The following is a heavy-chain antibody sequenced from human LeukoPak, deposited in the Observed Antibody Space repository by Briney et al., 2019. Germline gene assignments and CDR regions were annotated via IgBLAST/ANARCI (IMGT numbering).Heavy chain of an antibody. J-gene: IGHJ4*02. CDR2: ISSSGSTI. V-gene: IGHV3-48*03. Sequence: PGGSLRLSCAASGFTFSSYEMNWVRQAPGKGLEWVSYISSSGSTIYYADSVKGRFTISRDNAKNSLYLQMNSLRAEDTAVYYCARDYGPGSYINYWGQGTLVTVSS. CDR3: ARDYGPGSYINY. D-gene: IGHD3-10*01. CDR1: GFTFSSYE.